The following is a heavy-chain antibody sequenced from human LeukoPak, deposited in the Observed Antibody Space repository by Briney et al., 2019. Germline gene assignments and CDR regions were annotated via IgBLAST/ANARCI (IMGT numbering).Heavy chain of an antibody. CDR2: INGDGRNI. Sequence: GGSLRLSCVASGFTFSSYWMHWVRQDPRKGLVWVSRINGDGRNINYADSVRGRFTISRDNAKNTLYLQMNSLRAEDTAVYYCAKDQEAMAYYYYYMDVWGKGTTVTVSS. D-gene: IGHD5-18*01. V-gene: IGHV3-74*01. CDR3: AKDQEAMAYYYYYMDV. CDR1: GFTFSSYW. J-gene: IGHJ6*03.